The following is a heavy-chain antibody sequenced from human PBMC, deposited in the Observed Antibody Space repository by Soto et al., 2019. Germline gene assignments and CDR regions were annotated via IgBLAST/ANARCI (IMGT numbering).Heavy chain of an antibody. D-gene: IGHD6-19*01. CDR2: IIPIFGTA. CDR1: GGTFSSYA. CDR3: ARLRGIAVAGTGGPPSDY. V-gene: IGHV1-69*12. J-gene: IGHJ4*02. Sequence: QVQLVQSGAEVKKPGSSVKVSCKASGGTFSSYAISWVRQAPGQGLEWMGGIIPIFGTANYAQKFQGRVTITADESTSTAYMELSSRRSEDTAVYYCARLRGIAVAGTGGPPSDYWGQGTLVTVSS.